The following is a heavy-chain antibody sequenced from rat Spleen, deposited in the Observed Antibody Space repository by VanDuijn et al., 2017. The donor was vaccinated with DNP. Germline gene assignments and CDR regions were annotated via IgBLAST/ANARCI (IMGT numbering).Heavy chain of an antibody. V-gene: IGHV1-43*01. CDR1: GNAFITNY. D-gene: IGHD1-1*01. CDR2: IHTGSGGT. J-gene: IGHJ2*01. CDR3: ARGGDGIWFAY. Sequence: QIQLQQSGAELAKPGSSVKISCKASGNAFITNYFGWIKQTTGQGLDYIGYIHTGSGGTAYNEKFKGKATLTVDKSSSTAFMQLTSLTPDDSAVYYCARGGDGIWFAYWGQGVMVTVSS.